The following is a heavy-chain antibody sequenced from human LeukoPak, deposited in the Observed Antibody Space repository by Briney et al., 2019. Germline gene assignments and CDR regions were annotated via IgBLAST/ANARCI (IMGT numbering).Heavy chain of an antibody. Sequence: GGSLRLSCAASGFTFSSNWMHWVRKGPGKGLVWFSRINSDGSSTRYADSVKGRFTISRDNAKNTLYLQMNSLRAEDTAVYYCARVLVAGTGWFDYWGQGTLVSVSS. V-gene: IGHV3-74*01. J-gene: IGHJ4*02. CDR1: GFTFSSNW. D-gene: IGHD1-7*01. CDR2: INSDGSST. CDR3: ARVLVAGTGWFDY.